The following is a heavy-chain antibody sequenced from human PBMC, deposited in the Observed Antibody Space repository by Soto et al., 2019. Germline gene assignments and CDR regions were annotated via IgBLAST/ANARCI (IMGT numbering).Heavy chain of an antibody. V-gene: IGHV1-8*01. J-gene: IGHJ4*02. CDR2: MNPNSGNT. CDR3: ARGPFTIFGVVTMGYFGY. D-gene: IGHD3-3*01. Sequence: ASVKVSCKASGYTFTSYDINWVRQATGQGLEWMGWMNPNSGNTGYAQRFQGRVTMTRNTSISTAYMELSSLRSEDTAVYYCARGPFTIFGVVTMGYFGYWGQGTLVTVSS. CDR1: GYTFTSYD.